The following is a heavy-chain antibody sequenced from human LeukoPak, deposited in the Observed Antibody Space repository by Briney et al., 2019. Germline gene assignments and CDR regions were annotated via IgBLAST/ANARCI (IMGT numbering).Heavy chain of an antibody. CDR1: GGTFSSYA. D-gene: IGHD3-22*01. CDR3: ARTDYYDSSGYLHY. V-gene: IGHV1-69*06. J-gene: IGHJ4*02. Sequence: SVKVSCKASGGTFSSYAISWVRQAPGQGLEWMGGIIPIFGTANYAQKFQGRVTITADKSTSTAYMELSSLRSEDTAVYYCARTDYYDSSGYLHYWGQGTLVTVSS. CDR2: IIPIFGTA.